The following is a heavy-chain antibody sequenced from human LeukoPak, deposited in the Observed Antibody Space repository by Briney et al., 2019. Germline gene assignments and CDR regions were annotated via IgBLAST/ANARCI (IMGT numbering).Heavy chain of an antibody. V-gene: IGHV3-21*01. J-gene: IGHJ4*02. CDR2: ISSSSSYI. CDR1: GFTFSSYA. D-gene: IGHD3-10*01. Sequence: GGSLRLSCAASGFTFSSYAMSWVRQAPGKGLEWVSSISSSSSYIYYADSVKGRFTISRDNAKNSLYLQMNSLRAEDTAVYYCAKGVYGSGSPLDYWGQGTLVTVSS. CDR3: AKGVYGSGSPLDY.